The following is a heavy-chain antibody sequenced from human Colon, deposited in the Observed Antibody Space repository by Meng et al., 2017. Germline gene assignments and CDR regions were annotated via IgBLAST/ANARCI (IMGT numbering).Heavy chain of an antibody. Sequence: GESLKISCAASGFSFSNYEMNWARQAPGKGLEWVSYISSSGTTIYYADSVKGRFTISRDNAKNSLYLQMNSLRAEDTAVYYCARSLTVTTLFDYWGQGTLVTVSS. V-gene: IGHV3-48*03. D-gene: IGHD4-11*01. CDR3: ARSLTVTTLFDY. J-gene: IGHJ4*02. CDR1: GFSFSNYE. CDR2: ISSSGTTI.